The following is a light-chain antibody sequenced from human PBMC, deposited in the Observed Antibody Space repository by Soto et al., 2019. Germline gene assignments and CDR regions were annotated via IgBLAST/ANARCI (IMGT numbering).Light chain of an antibody. CDR2: AAS. CDR1: QSISSY. Sequence: DIPMTQSPSSLSASLGDKVTITCRASQSISSYLNWYQQKPGKAPKLLIYAASSLQSGVPSRFSGSGSGTDFTLTISSLQPEDFATYYCQQSYSTPWTFGQGTEVDIK. CDR3: QQSYSTPWT. V-gene: IGKV1-39*01. J-gene: IGKJ1*01.